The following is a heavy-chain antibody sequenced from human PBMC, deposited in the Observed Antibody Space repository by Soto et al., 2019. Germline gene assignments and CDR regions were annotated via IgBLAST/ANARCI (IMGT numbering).Heavy chain of an antibody. CDR1: GFTFSDYA. D-gene: IGHD4-4*01. Sequence: GGALILSWAASGFTFSDYAMTWGLQPPGRGLEWVSSISGSGSNTFYADPVKGRFTISRDNSKNTLYLQINSLRAEDTAIYFCTKDLHLSSTVTYGWGEEPFDYWGQGTLVTVSS. CDR3: TKDLHLSSTVTYGWGEEPFDY. V-gene: IGHV3-23*01. CDR2: ISGSGSNT. J-gene: IGHJ4*01.